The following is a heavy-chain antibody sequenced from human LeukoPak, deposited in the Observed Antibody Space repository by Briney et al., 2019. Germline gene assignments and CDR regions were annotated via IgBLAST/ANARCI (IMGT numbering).Heavy chain of an antibody. CDR1: GFTSSSYA. CDR3: ALHYYDSSGYD. Sequence: QPGGSLRLSCAASGFTSSSYAMSWVGQAPGKGLEWVSAISGSGGSTYYADSVKGRFTISRDNSKNTLYLQMNSLRAEDTAAYYCALHYYDSSGYDWGQGTLATVSS. J-gene: IGHJ4*02. CDR2: ISGSGGST. V-gene: IGHV3-23*01. D-gene: IGHD3-22*01.